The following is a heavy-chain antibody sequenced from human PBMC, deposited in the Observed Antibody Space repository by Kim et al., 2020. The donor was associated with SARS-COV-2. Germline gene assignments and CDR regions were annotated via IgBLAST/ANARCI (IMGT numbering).Heavy chain of an antibody. CDR1: GFTFSSYA. D-gene: IGHD3-10*01. CDR3: AKDLNPRYLELLWFGESPGGMDV. J-gene: IGHJ6*02. V-gene: IGHV3-23*01. CDR2: ISGSGGST. Sequence: GGSLRLSCAASGFTFSSYAMSWVRQAPGKGLEWVSAISGSGGSTYYADSVKGRFTISRDNSKNTLYLQMNSLRAEDTAVYYCAKDLNPRYLELLWFGESPGGMDVWGQGTTVTVSS.